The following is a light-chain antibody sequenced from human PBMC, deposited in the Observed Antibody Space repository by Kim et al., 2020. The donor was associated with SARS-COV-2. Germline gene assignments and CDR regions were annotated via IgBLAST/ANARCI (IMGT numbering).Light chain of an antibody. CDR2: WAS. Sequence: ATINCKSSHSVFSRSNNKNYLTWYQQKPGQPPKLLIYWASTRESGVPDRFSGSGSGTDFTLTISSLQAEDVAVYYCHQYYGAPWTFGQGTKVDIK. V-gene: IGKV4-1*01. J-gene: IGKJ1*01. CDR3: HQYYGAPWT. CDR1: HSVFSRSNNKNY.